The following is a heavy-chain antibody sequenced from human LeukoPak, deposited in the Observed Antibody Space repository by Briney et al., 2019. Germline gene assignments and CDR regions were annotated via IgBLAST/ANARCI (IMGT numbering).Heavy chain of an antibody. J-gene: IGHJ4*02. Sequence: SETLSLTCTVSGGSISTNYWSWIRQPAGKGLEWIGRIYNSGNNNYSPSLESRVTMSADTSKNQFSLKLSSVTAADTAVYYCARGTFDSSGYYLFDYWGQGTLATVSS. D-gene: IGHD3-22*01. V-gene: IGHV4-4*07. CDR2: IYNSGNN. CDR1: GGSISTNY. CDR3: ARGTFDSSGYYLFDY.